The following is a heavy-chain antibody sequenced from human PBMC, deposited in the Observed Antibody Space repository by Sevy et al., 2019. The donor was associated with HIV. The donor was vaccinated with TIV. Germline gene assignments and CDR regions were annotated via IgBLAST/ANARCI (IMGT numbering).Heavy chain of an antibody. CDR3: VKEHFDWLLPSHYFDI. V-gene: IGHV4-61*02. J-gene: IGHJ2*01. D-gene: IGHD3-9*01. CDR1: GGSISTVDYY. CDR2: ISASWTT. Sequence: SETLSLTCTMSGGSISTVDYYSSWIRQPAGKGLEWIGRISASWTTTYNPSLESRVTMSVDTSKNQFSLKLTSVTAADTAMYYCVKEHFDWLLPSHYFDIWGRGTLVTVSS.